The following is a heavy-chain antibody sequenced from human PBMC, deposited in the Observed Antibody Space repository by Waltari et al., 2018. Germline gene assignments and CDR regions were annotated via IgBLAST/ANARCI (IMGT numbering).Heavy chain of an antibody. V-gene: IGHV5-51*01. CDR3: ARQVASNEAFDI. J-gene: IGHJ3*02. CDR2: IVPGDSDT. CDR1: GYSFTSYW. D-gene: IGHD5-12*01. Sequence: EVQLVQSGAEVKKPGESLKISCKGSGYSFTSYWIGWVCQMPGTALEWMVIIVPGDSDTRYSPSFQGQGTISADKSISTAYLQWSSLKASDTAMYYCARQVASNEAFDIWGQGTMVTVSS.